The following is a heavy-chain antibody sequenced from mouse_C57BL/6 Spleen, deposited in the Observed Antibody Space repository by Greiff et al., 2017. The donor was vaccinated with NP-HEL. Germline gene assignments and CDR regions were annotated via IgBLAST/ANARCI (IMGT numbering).Heavy chain of an antibody. CDR2: IDPSDSYT. D-gene: IGHD2-2*01. CDR3: ARGGYGYVPYWYFDV. CDR1: GYTFTSYW. J-gene: IGHJ1*03. V-gene: IGHV1-59*01. Sequence: QVQLQQPGAELVRPGTSVKLSCKASGYTFTSYWMHWVKQRPGQGLEWIGVIDPSDSYTNYNQKFKGKATLTVDTSSSTAYMQLSSLTSEDSAVYYCARGGYGYVPYWYFDVWGTGTTVTVSS.